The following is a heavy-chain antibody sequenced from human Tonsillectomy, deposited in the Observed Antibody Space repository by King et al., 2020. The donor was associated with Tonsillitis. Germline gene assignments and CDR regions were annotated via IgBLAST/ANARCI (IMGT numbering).Heavy chain of an antibody. CDR1: GGSISSYS. D-gene: IGHD5-12*01. Sequence: VQLQESGPGLVKPSETLSLTCTVSGGSISSYSWSWIRQPPGKGLEWIGYIDYSESTNYNSSLKSRVTISVDTSKNQFSLKLSSVTAADTAVYYWARVRGGYPSYFDYWGQGTQVTVSS. CDR2: IDYSEST. V-gene: IGHV4-59*01. J-gene: IGHJ4*02. CDR3: ARVRGGYPSYFDY.